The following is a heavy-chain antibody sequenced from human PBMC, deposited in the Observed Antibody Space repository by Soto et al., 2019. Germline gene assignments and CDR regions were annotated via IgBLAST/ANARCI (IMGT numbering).Heavy chain of an antibody. J-gene: IGHJ4*02. Sequence: SQTLSLTCAISGDSVSSNSAAWNWIRQSPSRGLEWLGRTYYRSKWYNDYAVSGKSRITINPDTSNNHFSLQLKSVTPEDTALYYCARLAPGGSGGGGDYWGQGTLVTVS. CDR1: GDSVSSNSAA. CDR2: TYYRSKWYN. D-gene: IGHD6-19*01. CDR3: ARLAPGGSGGGGDY. V-gene: IGHV6-1*01.